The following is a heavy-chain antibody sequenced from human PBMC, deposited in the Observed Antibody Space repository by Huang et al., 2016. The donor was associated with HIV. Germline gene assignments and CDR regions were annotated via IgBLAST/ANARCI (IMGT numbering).Heavy chain of an antibody. J-gene: IGHJ4*02. CDR3: VRGWYIAALPYFDY. D-gene: IGHD6-6*01. CDR2: MNPNSCNT. V-gene: IGHV1-8*01. CDR1: GYSFASYD. Sequence: QVQLVQSGAEVRKPGASVKVSCEASGYSFASYDINWVRQATGQGLEWMGWMNPNSCNTGYAQKFQGRVTMTRNTSISTAYMELSSLRSEDTAKYFCVRGWYIAALPYFDYWGQGTLVTVSS.